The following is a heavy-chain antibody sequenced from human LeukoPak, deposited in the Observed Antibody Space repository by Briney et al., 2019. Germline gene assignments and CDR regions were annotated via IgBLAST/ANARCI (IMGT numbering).Heavy chain of an antibody. Sequence: SWTLPLTFAVCGGSFIYYYWSWIRQPPWKGLEWIGEINYSGNTNYNPSLKSRVTISVDTSKNQFSMKPRSVTAADTAVYYCASNNHRDGYSYGDYYFDYWGQGTLVTVSS. CDR2: INYSGNT. CDR1: GGSFIYYY. V-gene: IGHV4-34*01. CDR3: ASNNHRDGYSYGDYYFDY. J-gene: IGHJ4*02. D-gene: IGHD5-18*01.